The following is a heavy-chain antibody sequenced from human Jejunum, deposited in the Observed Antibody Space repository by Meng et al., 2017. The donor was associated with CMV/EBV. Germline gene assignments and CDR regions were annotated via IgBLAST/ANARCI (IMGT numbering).Heavy chain of an antibody. CDR1: GGSITTFY. Sequence: VSGGSITTFYWSWIRQTPGKGLEWIGYIYYTGSTNYNPSLKSRVTISVDTSKNQFSLKLSSVTAADTAVYYCARDNVVHYYYGLDVWGQGTTVTVSS. D-gene: IGHD2-21*01. CDR3: ARDNVVHYYYGLDV. V-gene: IGHV4-59*01. J-gene: IGHJ6*02. CDR2: IYYTGST.